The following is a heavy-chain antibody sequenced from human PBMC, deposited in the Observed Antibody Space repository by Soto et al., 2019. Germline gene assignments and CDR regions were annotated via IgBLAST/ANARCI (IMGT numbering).Heavy chain of an antibody. J-gene: IGHJ5*02. V-gene: IGHV1-3*01. CDR3: ARDSYPYSSAINWLDP. Sequence: QVQLVQSGAEVKKPGASVKVSCKASGYTFTSYAMHWVRQAPGQRLEWMGWINAGNGNTKYSQKFQGRVTITRDTSASTAYMELSSLRSEDTAVYYSARDSYPYSSAINWLDPWGQGTLVTVSS. CDR1: GYTFTSYA. CDR2: INAGNGNT. D-gene: IGHD6-25*01.